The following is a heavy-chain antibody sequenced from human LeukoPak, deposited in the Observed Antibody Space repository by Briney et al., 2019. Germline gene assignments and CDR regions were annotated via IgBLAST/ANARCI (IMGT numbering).Heavy chain of an antibody. Sequence: PSETLSLTCTVPGGSISSYYWSWIRQPPGKGLEWIGYIYYSGSTNYNPSLKSRVTISVDTSKNQFSLKLSSVTAADTAVYYCARGRKYSSFDYWGQGTLVTVSS. CDR2: IYYSGST. CDR3: ARGRKYSSFDY. D-gene: IGHD6-6*01. V-gene: IGHV4-59*01. CDR1: GGSISSYY. J-gene: IGHJ4*02.